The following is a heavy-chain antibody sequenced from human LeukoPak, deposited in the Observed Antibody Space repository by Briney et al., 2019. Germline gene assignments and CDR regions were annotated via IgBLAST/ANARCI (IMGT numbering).Heavy chain of an antibody. J-gene: IGHJ4*02. V-gene: IGHV3-74*01. D-gene: IGHD3-9*01. Sequence: GGSLRLSCAASGFTFSSYWMRWVRQAPGEGLVWVSRINSDGSSTSYADSVKGRFTISRDNAKNTLYLQMNSLRAEDTAVYYCARDYDILTGYYRGALGYWGQGTLVTVSS. CDR1: GFTFSSYW. CDR2: INSDGSST. CDR3: ARDYDILTGYYRGALGY.